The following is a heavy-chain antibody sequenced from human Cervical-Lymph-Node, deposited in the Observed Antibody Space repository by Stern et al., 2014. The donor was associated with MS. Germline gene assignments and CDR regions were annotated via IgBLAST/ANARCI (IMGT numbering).Heavy chain of an antibody. V-gene: IGHV4-59*12. CDR2: IFHSGSP. D-gene: IGHD3-22*01. CDR3: ARFGVGYYDGRGYYYFDY. Sequence: QVQLQESGPGLVKPSETLSLTCTVSGGSISPYYWSWIRQPPGKGLEWIAYIFHSGSPTYNPSLKSRLTMSVDTSKNQFSLNLTSVTAADTAVYYCARFGVGYYDGRGYYYFDYWGQGTQVTVSS. CDR1: GGSISPYY. J-gene: IGHJ4*02.